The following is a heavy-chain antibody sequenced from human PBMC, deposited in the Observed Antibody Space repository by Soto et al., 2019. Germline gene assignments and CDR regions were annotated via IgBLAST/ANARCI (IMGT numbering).Heavy chain of an antibody. V-gene: IGHV3-30*18. CDR3: AKESDYYSNSKWSFDS. CDR1: GFTFSHHG. CDR2: VSSDGSIT. J-gene: IGHJ4*02. D-gene: IGHD2-21*01. Sequence: QVQLVESGGGVVQPGRSLRLSCAASGFTFSHHGMHWVRQAPGKGLEWLTVVSSDGSITYDADSVSGRFAISRDNSKNTLYLHMNSLRTEDTAVYYCAKESDYYSNSKWSFDSWGQGILVTVSS.